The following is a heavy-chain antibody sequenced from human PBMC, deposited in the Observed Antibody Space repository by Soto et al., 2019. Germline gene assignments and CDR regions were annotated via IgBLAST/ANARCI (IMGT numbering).Heavy chain of an antibody. V-gene: IGHV4-39*02. CDR3: ARLGGYVSVGYYYLWDS. Sequence: QLQLQESGPGLVKPSETLSLTCRVSDGSMNSASSYWGWIRQPPGKVLVWIGVINHSGSTYNNLSLEGRVTMSVDASRNHFSLKLTSMTAADTAVYYCARLGGYVSVGYYYLWDSWGQGTLVTVSS. D-gene: IGHD3-22*01. CDR2: INHSGST. CDR1: DGSMNSASSY. J-gene: IGHJ4*02.